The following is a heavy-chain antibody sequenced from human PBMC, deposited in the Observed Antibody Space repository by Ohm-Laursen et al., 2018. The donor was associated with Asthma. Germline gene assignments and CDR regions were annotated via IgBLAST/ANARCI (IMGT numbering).Heavy chain of an antibody. Sequence: SQTLSLTCTVSGDSISSGDYYWSWIRQPPGKGLEWIGYIYYSGRTYYNPSLKSRVTILVDTSKNQFSLRLSSVTTADTAVYYGGRVPSGGSYRFFDYWGQGTLVTVSS. J-gene: IGHJ4*02. V-gene: IGHV4-30-4*01. CDR1: GDSISSGDYY. CDR2: IYYSGRT. D-gene: IGHD1-26*01. CDR3: GRVPSGGSYRFFDY.